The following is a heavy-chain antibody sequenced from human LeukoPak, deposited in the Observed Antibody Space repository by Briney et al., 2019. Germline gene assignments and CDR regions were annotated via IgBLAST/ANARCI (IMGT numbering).Heavy chain of an antibody. D-gene: IGHD6-19*01. J-gene: IGHJ4*02. V-gene: IGHV3-7*01. Sequence: GGSLRLSCAASGFTFSRSAMTWVRQAPGKGLEWLANIKEDGSIQYYLDSVRGRFTISRDNAKTSVYLQLNSLRADDTAVYYCARDVWTGVAVSDYWGQGTLVTVSS. CDR2: IKEDGSIQ. CDR3: ARDVWTGVAVSDY. CDR1: GFTFSRSA.